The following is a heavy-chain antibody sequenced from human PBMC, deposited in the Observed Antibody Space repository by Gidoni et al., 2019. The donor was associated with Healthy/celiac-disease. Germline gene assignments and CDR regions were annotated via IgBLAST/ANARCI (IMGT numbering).Heavy chain of an antibody. CDR3: ARGKDFSHSSSWPRRPAEYFQH. D-gene: IGHD6-13*01. CDR1: GGSISSGSYY. Sequence: QVQLQESGPGLVKPSQTLSLTCTVSGGSISSGSYYWSWIRQPAGKGLEWIGRIYPSGSTNYNPSLKSRVTISVDTSKNQFSLKLSSVTAADTAVYYCARGKDFSHSSSWPRRPAEYFQHWGQGSLVTVSS. V-gene: IGHV4-61*02. CDR2: IYPSGST. J-gene: IGHJ1*01.